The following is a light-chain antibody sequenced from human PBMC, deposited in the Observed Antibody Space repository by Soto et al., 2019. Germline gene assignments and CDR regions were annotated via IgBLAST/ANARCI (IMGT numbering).Light chain of an antibody. Sequence: TQSPATLSVSPGERATVSCTASQSLSSNLAWYQQKPGQAPRLLIYGTSNRATGIPDRFSGSGSGTDFSLTISSLEPGDLAVYYCQQYGSSPRTFGQGTKVEIK. CDR3: QQYGSSPRT. J-gene: IGKJ1*01. CDR1: QSLSSN. V-gene: IGKV3-20*01. CDR2: GTS.